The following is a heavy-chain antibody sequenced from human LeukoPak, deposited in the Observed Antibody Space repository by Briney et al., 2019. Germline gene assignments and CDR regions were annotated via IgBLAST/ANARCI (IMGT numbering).Heavy chain of an antibody. CDR3: AREGAAEAKNFDY. CDR2: IDLNAVTT. D-gene: IGHD6-25*01. CDR1: GYTFTNYY. V-gene: IGHV1-46*01. Sequence: ASVKVSCKASGYTFTNYYIHWMRQAPGQGLEWVGIIDLNAVTTRYAQKFQGRITVTRDTSTSTVYMELSSLRSEDTAVYFCAREGAAEAKNFDYWGQGTLVIVSS. J-gene: IGHJ4*02.